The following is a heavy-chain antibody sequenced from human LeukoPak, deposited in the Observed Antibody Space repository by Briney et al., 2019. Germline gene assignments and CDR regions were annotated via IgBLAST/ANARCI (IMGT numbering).Heavy chain of an antibody. V-gene: IGHV3-7*01. CDR1: GFTFSDSW. D-gene: IGHD3-16*01. Sequence: GGSLRLSCAASGFTFSDSWMSWVRQAPGKGLEWVANMNQDGSAKGYVDSVKGRFTISRDNARNSLYLQMSSLRPEDTAVYYCATYTHWEVGDVWGQGTTVTVSS. J-gene: IGHJ6*02. CDR2: MNQDGSAK. CDR3: ATYTHWEVGDV.